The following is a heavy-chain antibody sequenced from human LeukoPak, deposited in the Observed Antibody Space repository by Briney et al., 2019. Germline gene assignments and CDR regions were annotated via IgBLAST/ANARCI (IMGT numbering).Heavy chain of an antibody. Sequence: SETLSLTCTVSGGSISSSSYYWGWIRQPPGKGPEWIGSIYYSGSTYYNPSLKSRVTMSVDTSKNQFSLKLSSVTAADTAVYYCARDSIAAVVDYWGQGTLVTVSS. CDR2: IYYSGST. CDR1: GGSISSSSYY. J-gene: IGHJ4*02. CDR3: ARDSIAAVVDY. V-gene: IGHV4-39*07. D-gene: IGHD6-13*01.